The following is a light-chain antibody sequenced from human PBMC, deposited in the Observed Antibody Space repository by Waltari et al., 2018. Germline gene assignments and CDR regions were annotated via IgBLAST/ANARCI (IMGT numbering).Light chain of an antibody. Sequence: EVVLTQSPGTLSLSPGERATLSCRASQSVSRSRLAWYQQKPGQAPRLLMYAASRRATGIPDRFSGSGTGTDFILTVSRVEPEDSAVYYCEQYGSSVMYTFGQGTKLEIQ. J-gene: IGKJ2*01. CDR3: EQYGSSVMYT. CDR2: AAS. V-gene: IGKV3-20*01. CDR1: QSVSRSR.